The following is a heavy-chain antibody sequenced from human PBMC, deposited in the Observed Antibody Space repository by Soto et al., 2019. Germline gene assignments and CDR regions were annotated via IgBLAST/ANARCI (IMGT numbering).Heavy chain of an antibody. Sequence: SETLSLTCVVSGGPVSGDDLYWSWIRHLPGKGLEWIANVYHTGTTYYNPSLKSRVSMSVDTSQNQFSLILASVTAADTAVYYCARALVTDYNSRDYHYYFHMDVWGQGTSVT. J-gene: IGHJ6*03. CDR1: GGPVSGDDLY. CDR3: ARALVTDYNSRDYHYYFHMDV. D-gene: IGHD3-22*01. CDR2: VYHTGTT. V-gene: IGHV4-31*02.